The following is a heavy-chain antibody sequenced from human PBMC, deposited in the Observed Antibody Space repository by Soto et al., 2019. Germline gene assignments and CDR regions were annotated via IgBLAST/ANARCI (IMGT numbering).Heavy chain of an antibody. Sequence: SETLSLTCAFSGCSISSGGYYWSWIRQHPGKGLEWIGYIYYSGSTYYNPSLKSRVTISLDTSKNQFSLNLGSVTAADTAVYYCARQRYCSGGSCYGNYYFDYWGQGSLVTVSS. CDR2: IYYSGST. V-gene: IGHV4-31*11. J-gene: IGHJ4*02. CDR3: ARQRYCSGGSCYGNYYFDY. CDR1: GCSISSGGYY. D-gene: IGHD2-15*01.